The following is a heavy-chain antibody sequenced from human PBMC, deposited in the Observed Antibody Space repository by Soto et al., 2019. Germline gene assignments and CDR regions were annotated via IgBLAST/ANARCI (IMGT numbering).Heavy chain of an antibody. Sequence: QLQLRESGSRLVQPSQTLTLTCSVSGDSITSGSYSWSWIRQAPGKGLEWIGNIHVTGYTSFSPSLKRRHSMSVDTSQTQYSLYLNSVTAADTAVYYCARGGALRPYGHVPLAFWGQGALVTVSS. CDR3: ARGGALRPYGHVPLAF. CDR1: GDSITSGSYS. CDR2: IHVTGYT. D-gene: IGHD3-16*01. J-gene: IGHJ4*02. V-gene: IGHV4-30-2*01.